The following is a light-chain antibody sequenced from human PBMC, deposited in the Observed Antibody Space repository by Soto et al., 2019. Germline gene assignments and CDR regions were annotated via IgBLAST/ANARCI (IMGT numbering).Light chain of an antibody. CDR2: LGS. CDR1: QSLLHGNGYNY. J-gene: IGKJ3*01. V-gene: IGKV2-28*01. CDR3: MQTLQNPFT. Sequence: DIVMTQSPLSLPVTPGEPASISCRSSQSLLHGNGYNYLHWYLQKPGQSPQLLIYLGSNRASGVPDMLSGSGSGTDFTLKISRVEAEDVGVYYCMQTLQNPFTFGPGTKVDSK.